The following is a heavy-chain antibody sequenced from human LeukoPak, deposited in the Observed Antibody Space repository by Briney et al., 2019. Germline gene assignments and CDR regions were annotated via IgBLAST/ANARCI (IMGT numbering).Heavy chain of an antibody. Sequence: GESLRLSCAASGFTLTSYAMSWVRQAPGKGLEWVSAIIGSVHSTYYADSVKGRFTITRDNSKNTLYLQINSLRAEDTAVYYCAKHSYDSSGYYSIDYWGQGTLVTVFS. J-gene: IGHJ4*02. CDR1: GFTLTSYA. CDR2: IIGSVHST. V-gene: IGHV3-23*01. D-gene: IGHD3-22*01. CDR3: AKHSYDSSGYYSIDY.